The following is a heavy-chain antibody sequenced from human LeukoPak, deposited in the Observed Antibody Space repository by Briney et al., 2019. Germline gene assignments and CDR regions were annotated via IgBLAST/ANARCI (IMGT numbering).Heavy chain of an antibody. CDR1: GGSFSGYY. CDR2: INHSGST. J-gene: IGHJ4*02. CDR3: ASQYSSSWYGIDY. D-gene: IGHD6-13*01. Sequence: PSETLSLTCAVYGGSFSGYYWSWIRQPPGKGLEWIGEINHSGSTNYNPSLKSRVTISVDTSKNQFSLKLTSVTAADTAVYYCASQYSSSWYGIDYWGQGTLVTVSS. V-gene: IGHV4-34*01.